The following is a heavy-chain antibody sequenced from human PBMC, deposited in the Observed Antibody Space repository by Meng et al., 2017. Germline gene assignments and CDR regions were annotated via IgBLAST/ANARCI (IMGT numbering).Heavy chain of an antibody. CDR3: ARDSATGDF. V-gene: IGHV1-2*06. CDR1: GYSFTGYY. D-gene: IGHD5-12*01. Sequence: QVQLGAAGAELKKPWASVHVTCNASGYSFTGYYMHWVRQAPGQGLEWMGRINPNGGGTNYARKFQGRVTMTRDTSISTAYMELSRLISDDTAVYYCARDSATGDFWGQGTLVTVSS. J-gene: IGHJ4*02. CDR2: INPNGGGT.